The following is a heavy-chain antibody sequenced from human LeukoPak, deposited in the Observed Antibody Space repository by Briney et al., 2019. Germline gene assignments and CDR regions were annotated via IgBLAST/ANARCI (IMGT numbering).Heavy chain of an antibody. CDR2: IYYSGST. CDR1: GGSVSSGSYY. J-gene: IGHJ4*02. V-gene: IGHV4-61*01. D-gene: IGHD6-19*01. CDR3: ARDLDFGGWSLGY. Sequence: SETLSLTCTVSGGSVSSGSYYWSWIRQPPGKGLEWIGYIYYSGSTNYNPSLKSRVTISVDTSKNQFSLKLSSVTAADTAVYYCARDLDFGGWSLGYWGQGTLVTVSS.